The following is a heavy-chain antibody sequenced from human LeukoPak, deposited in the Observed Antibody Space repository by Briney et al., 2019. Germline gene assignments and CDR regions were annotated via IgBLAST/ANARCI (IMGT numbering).Heavy chain of an antibody. CDR3: TRDPRLVTLSGTGDY. J-gene: IGHJ4*02. CDR2: IWYDGSNK. V-gene: IGHV3-33*01. Sequence: PGGSLRLSCAASGFTFSNYGMHWVRQAPGKGLEWVAVIWYDGSNKYYADSVKGRFTISRDNSKNTLYLQMNSLRAEDTAVYYCTRDPRLVTLSGTGDYWGQGTLVTVSS. D-gene: IGHD2-21*02. CDR1: GFTFSNYG.